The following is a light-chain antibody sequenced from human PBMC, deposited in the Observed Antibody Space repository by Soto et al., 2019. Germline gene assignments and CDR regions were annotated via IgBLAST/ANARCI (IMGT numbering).Light chain of an antibody. CDR2: DAS. J-gene: IGLJ3*02. CDR3: CSYAGSFTWV. V-gene: IGLV2-11*01. Sequence: QYVLTQPRSVSGSPGQSVTISCTGTTGDVGAYNFVSWYQHHPGKAPKLMIYDASKRPSGVPDRLSASKSGNTASLTISGLQAEDEADYYCCSYAGSFTWVFGGGTKLTVL. CDR1: TGDVGAYNF.